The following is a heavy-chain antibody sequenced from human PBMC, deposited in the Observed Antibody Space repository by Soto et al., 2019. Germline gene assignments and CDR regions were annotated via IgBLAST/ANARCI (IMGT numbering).Heavy chain of an antibody. CDR3: VRVGESHSSSFDY. Sequence: GASVTVSCKASGGTFSSYYMHWVRQAPGQGLEWMGIINPSGGSTSYAQKFQGRVTMTRDTSTSTVYMELSSLRSEDTAVYYCVRVGESHSSSFDYWGQGTLVTVPS. V-gene: IGHV1-46*03. CDR1: GGTFSSYY. CDR2: INPSGGST. D-gene: IGHD6-13*01. J-gene: IGHJ4*02.